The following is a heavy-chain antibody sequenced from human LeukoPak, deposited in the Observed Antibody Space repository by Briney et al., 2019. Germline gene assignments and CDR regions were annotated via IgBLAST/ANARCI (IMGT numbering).Heavy chain of an antibody. CDR1: GYTFTGYY. CDR3: ARGPQLVRFAGWFDP. Sequence: ASVKVSCKASGYTFTGYYMHWARQAPGQGLEWMGRINPNSGGTNYAQKFQGRVTMTRDTSISTAYMELSRLRSDDTAVYYCARGPQLVRFAGWFDPWGQGTLVTVSS. V-gene: IGHV1-2*06. J-gene: IGHJ5*02. CDR2: INPNSGGT. D-gene: IGHD6-13*01.